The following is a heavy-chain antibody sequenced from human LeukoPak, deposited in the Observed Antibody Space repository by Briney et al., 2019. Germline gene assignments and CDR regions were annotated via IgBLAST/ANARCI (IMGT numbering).Heavy chain of an antibody. Sequence: ASVKVSCKASGGTFSSYAISWVRQAPGQGPEWMGRIIPILGIANYAQKFQGRVTITADKSTSTAYMELSSLRSEDTAVYYCARDIYYDSSGYFPFDPWGQGTLVTVSS. CDR3: ARDIYYDSSGYFPFDP. CDR2: IIPILGIA. J-gene: IGHJ5*02. CDR1: GGTFSSYA. D-gene: IGHD3-22*01. V-gene: IGHV1-69*04.